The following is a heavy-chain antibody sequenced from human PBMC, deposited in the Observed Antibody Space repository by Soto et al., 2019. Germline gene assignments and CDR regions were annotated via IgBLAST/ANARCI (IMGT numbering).Heavy chain of an antibody. CDR1: GFTFGDYA. CDR2: IRSKAYGGTT. V-gene: IGHV3-49*03. Sequence: GGSLRLSCTASGFTFGDYAMSWFRQAPGKGLEWVGFIRSKAYGGTTEYAASVKGRFTISRDDSKNIVYMQMNSLKTEDTAVYYCTTVSYRGAITVRFDYWGQGTLVTGSA. CDR3: TTVSYRGAITVRFDY. J-gene: IGHJ4*03. D-gene: IGHD1-20*01.